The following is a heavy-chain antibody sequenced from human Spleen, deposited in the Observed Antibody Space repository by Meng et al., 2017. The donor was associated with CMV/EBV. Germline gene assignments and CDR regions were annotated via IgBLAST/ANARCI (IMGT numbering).Heavy chain of an antibody. Sequence: SLKISCAASGFTFDDYAMHWVRQAPGKGLEWVSGISWNSGSIGYADSVKGRSTISSDNAKHSLYMQMNRLRAEDTALNYCAKDIKAWGQGTLVTVSS. CDR2: ISWNSGSI. CDR3: AKDIKA. CDR1: GFTFDDYA. V-gene: IGHV3-9*01. J-gene: IGHJ5*02.